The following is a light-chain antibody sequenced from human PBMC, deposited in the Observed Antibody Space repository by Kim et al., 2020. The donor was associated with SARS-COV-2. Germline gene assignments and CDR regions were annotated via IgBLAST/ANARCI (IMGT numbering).Light chain of an antibody. J-gene: IGLJ3*02. CDR2: NVN. V-gene: IGLV2-11*01. Sequence: QSALTQPRSVSGSPGQSVTISCTGTSGDVGAYDYVSWYQQHPGKAPKLLIYNVNERPSGVPDRFSGSKSGNTASLTISGLQSDDETDYYCCSYSGSSSWVFGGGTQLTVL. CDR3: CSYSGSSSWV. CDR1: SGDVGAYDY.